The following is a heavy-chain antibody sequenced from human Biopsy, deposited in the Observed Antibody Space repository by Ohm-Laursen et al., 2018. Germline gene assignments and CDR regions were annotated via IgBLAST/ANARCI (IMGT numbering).Heavy chain of an antibody. V-gene: IGHV3-9*01. CDR1: DFTFDDYA. D-gene: IGHD3-10*01. Sequence: RLSCAASDFTFDDYAMRWVRQRPGQGLEWVSGITWNSGHIAYADSVKGRFTLSRDNAKNVLWLQMNSLRVDDTAMYYCVKDIRRYFYGMDVWGQGTTVTVS. CDR3: VKDIRRYFYGMDV. CDR2: ITWNSGHI. J-gene: IGHJ6*02.